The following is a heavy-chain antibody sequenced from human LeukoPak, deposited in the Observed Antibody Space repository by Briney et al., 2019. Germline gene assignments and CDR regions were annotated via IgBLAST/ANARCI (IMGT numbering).Heavy chain of an antibody. V-gene: IGHV4-38-2*02. Sequence: SETLSLTCTVSGYSITSGYYWGWIRQSPGKGLEWIGSIYHSGTAYYNPSLKSRVTISVDTSVNQFSLKLSSVTAADTAVYYCARGDYYYYYYMDVWGKGTSVTVSS. J-gene: IGHJ6*03. CDR3: ARGDYYYYYYMDV. CDR1: GYSITSGYY. CDR2: IYHSGTA.